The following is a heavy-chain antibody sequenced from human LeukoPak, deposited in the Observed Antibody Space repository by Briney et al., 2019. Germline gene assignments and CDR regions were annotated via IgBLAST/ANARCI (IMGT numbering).Heavy chain of an antibody. Sequence: PSETLSLTCTVSGGSISSHYWSWIRQPPGKGLEWIGYIYYSGSTNYNPSLKSRVTISVDTSKNQFSLKLSSVTAADTAVYYCARDGKGSSPTGEALVSDAFDYWGQGTLVTVSS. CDR2: IYYSGST. D-gene: IGHD6-6*01. J-gene: IGHJ4*02. V-gene: IGHV4-59*11. CDR1: GGSISSHY. CDR3: ARDGKGSSPTGEALVSDAFDY.